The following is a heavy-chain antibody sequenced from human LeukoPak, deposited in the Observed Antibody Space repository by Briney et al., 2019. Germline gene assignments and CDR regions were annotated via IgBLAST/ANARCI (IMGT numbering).Heavy chain of an antibody. D-gene: IGHD1-26*01. CDR2: IYSGGST. Sequence: GGSLRLSCAASGFSVSSNYMSWVRQAPGKGLEWVSVIYSGGSTYYADSVKGRFTISRDNSKNTLYLQMNSLRAEDTAVYYCARDIGVGATTTFDYWGQGTLVTVSS. CDR1: GFSVSSNY. CDR3: ARDIGVGATTTFDY. J-gene: IGHJ4*02. V-gene: IGHV3-66*01.